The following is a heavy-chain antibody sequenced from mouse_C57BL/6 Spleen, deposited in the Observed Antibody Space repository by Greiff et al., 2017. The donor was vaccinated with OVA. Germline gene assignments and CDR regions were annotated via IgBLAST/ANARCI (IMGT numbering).Heavy chain of an antibody. V-gene: IGHV5-17*01. CDR2: ISSGSSTI. CDR1: GFTFSDYG. J-gene: IGHJ2*01. D-gene: IGHD4-1*01. CDR3: ARGWDSYYFDY. Sequence: EVKLVESGGGLVKPGGSLKLSCAASGFTFSDYGMHWVRQAPEKGLEWVAYISSGSSTIYYADTVKGRFTISRDNAKNTLFLQMTSLRSEDTAMYYCARGWDSYYFDYWGQGTTLTVSS.